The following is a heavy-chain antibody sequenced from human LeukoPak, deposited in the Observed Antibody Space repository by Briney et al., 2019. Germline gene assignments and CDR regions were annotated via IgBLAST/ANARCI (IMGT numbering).Heavy chain of an antibody. CDR3: ARRYTTHAFDI. V-gene: IGHV5-51*01. CDR2: IYPGDSDT. D-gene: IGHD1-1*01. CDR1: GYTFTSYW. Sequence: GESLKISCKGSGYTFTSYWIGGVRQMPGKGLEWMGIIYPGDSDTRYSPSFQGQVTISADKSISTAYLQWSSLKASDTAMYYCARRYTTHAFDIWGQGTMVTVSS. J-gene: IGHJ3*02.